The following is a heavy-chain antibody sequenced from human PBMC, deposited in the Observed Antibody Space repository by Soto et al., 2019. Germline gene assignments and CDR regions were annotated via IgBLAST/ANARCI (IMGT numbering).Heavy chain of an antibody. J-gene: IGHJ4*02. CDR2: MYFSGES. Sequence: QLLLQEPGPGLVKPSETLSLPSTVSGGSIRNLNSSWGWIGQSPGRGLGWMGSMYFSGESHNTPSLQSRVSISIDTFKNQFSLNLRSVTAADTAVYYCVRHRAGSENPRVRPIDYWGQEALVIVSS. CDR3: VRHRAGSENPRVRPIDY. CDR1: GGSIRNLNSS. V-gene: IGHV4-39*01. D-gene: IGHD3-10*01.